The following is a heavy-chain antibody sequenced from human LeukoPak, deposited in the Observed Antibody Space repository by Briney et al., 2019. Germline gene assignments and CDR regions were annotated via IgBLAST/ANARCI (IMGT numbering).Heavy chain of an antibody. Sequence: GGYLRLSCAASGFTFSSYTMHWVRQAPGNGLEWVSYISTTSSYIYYADSVKGRFTISRDNAKTSLYLQMNSLRAEDTAVYYCAREGLPSGATKIFEYWGQGTLVTVSS. D-gene: IGHD2-15*01. CDR2: ISTTSSYI. CDR1: GFTFSSYT. V-gene: IGHV3-21*01. CDR3: AREGLPSGATKIFEY. J-gene: IGHJ4*02.